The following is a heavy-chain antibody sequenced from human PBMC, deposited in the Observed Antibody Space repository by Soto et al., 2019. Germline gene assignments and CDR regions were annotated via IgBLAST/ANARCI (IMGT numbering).Heavy chain of an antibody. CDR2: ISYDGSNK. V-gene: IGHV3-30*18. D-gene: IGHD2-21*02. J-gene: IGHJ4*02. CDR1: GFTFSSYG. Sequence: QVQLVESGGGVVQPGRSLRLSCAASGFTFSSYGMHWVRQAPGKGLEWVAVISYDGSNKYYADSVKGRFTISRDNSKNTLYLQMTSLRAEDTAVYYCAKDSRIVVVTAPYDSWGQGTLVTVSS. CDR3: AKDSRIVVVTAPYDS.